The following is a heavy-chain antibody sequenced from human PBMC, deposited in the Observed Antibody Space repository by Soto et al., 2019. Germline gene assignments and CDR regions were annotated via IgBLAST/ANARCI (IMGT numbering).Heavy chain of an antibody. V-gene: IGHV1-8*01. Sequence: QVQLVQSGAEVKKPGASVKVSCKASGYTFTSYDINWVRQATGQGFEYLGWMNPNSGNTGYVKKFQGRVTMTRDTPISTAYWGLSSRRSEDTAVYYVAGGIKSVDYPGGFDPGGPGTRVTVPP. CDR3: AGGIKSVDYPGGFDP. CDR2: MNPNSGNT. J-gene: IGHJ5*02. D-gene: IGHD4-17*01. CDR1: GYTFTSYD.